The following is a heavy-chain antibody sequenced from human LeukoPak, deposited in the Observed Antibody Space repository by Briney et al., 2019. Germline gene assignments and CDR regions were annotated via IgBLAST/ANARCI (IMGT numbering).Heavy chain of an antibody. Sequence: SQTLSLTCTVSGGSISSGDYYWSWIRQPPGKGLEWIGYIYYSGSTYYNPSLKSRVTISVDTSKNQFSLKLSSVTAADTAVYYCARELAQHNYYGSGSHQWFDPWGQGTLVTVSS. J-gene: IGHJ5*02. D-gene: IGHD3-10*01. CDR3: ARELAQHNYYGSGSHQWFDP. V-gene: IGHV4-30-4*01. CDR1: GGSISSGDYY. CDR2: IYYSGST.